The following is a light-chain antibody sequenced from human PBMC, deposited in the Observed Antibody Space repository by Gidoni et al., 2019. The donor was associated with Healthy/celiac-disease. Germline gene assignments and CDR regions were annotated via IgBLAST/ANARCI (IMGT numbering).Light chain of an antibody. J-gene: IGKJ1*01. CDR3: QQYYNSRQT. CDR2: GAS. Sequence: DIVMTQSPATLSVSLGERVTITCRASQSVSSYLTWYQQKPGKAPRLLIYGASTMDTGIPARFSGSGSGTDFTLTISSLQPEDFAVYYCQQYYNSRQTFGQGTKVEIK. CDR1: QSVSSY. V-gene: IGKV3-15*01.